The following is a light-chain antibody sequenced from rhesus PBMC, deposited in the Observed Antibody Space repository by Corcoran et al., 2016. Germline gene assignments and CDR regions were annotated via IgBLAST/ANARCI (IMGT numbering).Light chain of an antibody. V-gene: IGKV1-25*01. J-gene: IGKJ2*01. CDR2: EAS. CDR3: QHYYSTPYS. CDR1: QGITND. Sequence: DIQMTQSPSSLSASVGDRVTITCRASQGITNDLAWYQQKPGETPKLLIYEASSLQSGIPSRFSGGGSGTDFTLTISSLQSEDFATYYCQHYYSTPYSFGQGTKVEVK.